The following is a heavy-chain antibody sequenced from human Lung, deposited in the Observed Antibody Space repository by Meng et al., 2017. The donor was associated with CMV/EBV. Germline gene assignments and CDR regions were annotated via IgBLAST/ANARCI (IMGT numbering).Heavy chain of an antibody. CDR1: GGNFGTYA. D-gene: IGHD3-22*01. CDR2: IIPIFGTA. J-gene: IGHJ6*02. Sequence: SVXVSXKASGGNFGTYAISWVRQAPGQGLEWMGGIIPIFGTASFAQKFQGRVTITTDESTAYMELSSLRSEDAAVYYCARTRYDSSGYDAYYYYAMDVWGQGXTVTVSS. CDR3: ARTRYDSSGYDAYYYYAMDV. V-gene: IGHV1-69*05.